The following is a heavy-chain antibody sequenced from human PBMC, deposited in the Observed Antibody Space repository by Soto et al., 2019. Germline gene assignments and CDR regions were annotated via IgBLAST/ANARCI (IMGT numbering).Heavy chain of an antibody. Sequence: PGESLKISCKGSGYSFTSYWIGWVRQMPGKGLEWMGIIYPGDSDTRYSPSFQGQVTISADKSISTAYLQWSSLKASDSAMYYCARRSSSWPDYYGMDVWGQGTTVTVS. CDR2: IYPGDSDT. D-gene: IGHD6-13*01. CDR3: ARRSSSWPDYYGMDV. CDR1: GYSFTSYW. J-gene: IGHJ6*02. V-gene: IGHV5-51*01.